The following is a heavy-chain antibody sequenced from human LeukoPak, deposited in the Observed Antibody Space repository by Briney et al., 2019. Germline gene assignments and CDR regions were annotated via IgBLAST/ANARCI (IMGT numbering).Heavy chain of an antibody. CDR2: ISSNGGST. D-gene: IGHD1-26*01. CDR1: GFTFSNYA. Sequence: PGGSLRLSCAASGFTFSNYAMHWVRQAPGKGLEYVSAISSNGGSTYYANSVKGRFTISRDNSKNTLYLQMGSLRTEDMAIYYCARDRGSYPYCFDYWGQGTLVTVSS. J-gene: IGHJ4*02. V-gene: IGHV3-64*01. CDR3: ARDRGSYPYCFDY.